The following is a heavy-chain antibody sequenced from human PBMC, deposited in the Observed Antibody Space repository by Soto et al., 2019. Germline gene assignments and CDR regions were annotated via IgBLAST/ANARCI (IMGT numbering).Heavy chain of an antibody. Sequence: QVQLVESGGGLVKPGGSLRLSCAASGFTFSDYYMAWSRQAPGKGLDYGSYISRDGDSMYYADSVKGRFTISRDNTKNSLSLQMNSLRAEDTAVYYCARPDDGSIHYYHGMSVWGHGTTVTVSS. CDR1: GFTFSDYY. J-gene: IGHJ6*02. CDR3: ARPDDGSIHYYHGMSV. CDR2: ISRDGDSM. D-gene: IGHD2-2*03. V-gene: IGHV3-11*01.